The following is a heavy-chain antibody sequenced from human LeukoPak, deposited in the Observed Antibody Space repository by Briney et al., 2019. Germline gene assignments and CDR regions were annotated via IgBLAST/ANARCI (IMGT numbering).Heavy chain of an antibody. Sequence: PGGSLRLSCAASGFTVSSNYMSWVRQAPGKGLEWVAVISYDGSNKYYADSVKGRFTISRDNSKNTLYLQMNSLRAEDTAVYYCARDLDSTMIAYAFDIWGQGTMVTVSS. CDR3: ARDLDSTMIAYAFDI. D-gene: IGHD3-22*01. CDR1: GFTVSSNY. V-gene: IGHV3-30-3*01. J-gene: IGHJ3*02. CDR2: ISYDGSNK.